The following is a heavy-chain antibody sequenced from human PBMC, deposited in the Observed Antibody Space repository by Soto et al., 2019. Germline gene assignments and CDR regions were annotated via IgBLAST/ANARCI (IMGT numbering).Heavy chain of an antibody. D-gene: IGHD3-22*01. CDR3: ARVPLDSSGYPMYYFDY. V-gene: IGHV1-69*01. CDR2: IIPIFGTT. CDR1: GGTFSNYA. J-gene: IGHJ4*02. Sequence: QVQLVQSGAEVKKPGSSVKVSCKTSGGTFSNYAISWVRQAPGQGLEWMGGIIPIFGTTNYAQKFQGRVTMTADESTSTASMQLSSLRSEDTAVYYCARVPLDSSGYPMYYFDYWGQGTLVTVSS.